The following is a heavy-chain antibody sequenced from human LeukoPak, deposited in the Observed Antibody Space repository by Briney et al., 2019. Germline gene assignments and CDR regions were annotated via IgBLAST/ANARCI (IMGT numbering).Heavy chain of an antibody. CDR3: ARGLVHDTSGYYSDY. V-gene: IGHV3-74*01. Sequence: GGSPRLSCAASGFTFSAFWMHWVRQAPGKGLVWVSRINSDGSSTTYADSVKGRFTVSRDNAKNTLYLQMDSLRAEDSAVYYCARGLVHDTSGYYSDYWGQGILVTVSS. J-gene: IGHJ4*02. CDR1: GFTFSAFW. CDR2: INSDGSST. D-gene: IGHD3-22*01.